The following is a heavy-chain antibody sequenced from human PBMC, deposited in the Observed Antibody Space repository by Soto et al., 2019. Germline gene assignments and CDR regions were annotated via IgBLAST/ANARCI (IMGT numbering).Heavy chain of an antibody. CDR3: AHILAAAWGWWFDP. D-gene: IGHD6-13*01. CDR1: GFSLSTSGVG. J-gene: IGHJ5*02. V-gene: IGHV2-5*02. CDR2: IYWDDDK. Sequence: SGPTLVNPTQTLTLTCTFSGFSLSTSGVGVGWIRQPPGKALEWLALIYWDDDKRYSPSLKSRLTITKDTSKNQVVLTMTNMDPVDTATYYCAHILAAAWGWWFDPWGQGTLVTVPQ.